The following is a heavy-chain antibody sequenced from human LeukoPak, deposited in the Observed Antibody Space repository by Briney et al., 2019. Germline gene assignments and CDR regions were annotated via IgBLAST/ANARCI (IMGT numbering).Heavy chain of an antibody. D-gene: IGHD2-15*01. V-gene: IGHV1-46*01. CDR3: ARGGWVVVVAATTPRFDY. CDR1: GYTFTSCD. Sequence: GASVKVSCKASGYTFTSCDMHWVRQAPGQGLEWMGIINPSGGSTSYAQKFQGRVTMTRDTSTSTVYMELSSLRSEDTAVYYCARGGWVVVVAATTPRFDYWGQGTLVTVSS. J-gene: IGHJ4*02. CDR2: INPSGGST.